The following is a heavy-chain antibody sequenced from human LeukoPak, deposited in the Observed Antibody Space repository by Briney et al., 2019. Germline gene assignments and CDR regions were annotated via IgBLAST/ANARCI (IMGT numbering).Heavy chain of an antibody. CDR3: ARRYGSSWTFDY. D-gene: IGHD6-13*01. V-gene: IGHV4-39*01. CDR2: IYYSGST. J-gene: IGHJ4*02. Sequence: SETLSLTCTVSGGSISSDNYYWGWIRQPPGKGLEWIGTIYYSGSTYYNPPLKSRVTISVDTSNNQFSLKLSSVTAADTAVYYCARRYGSSWTFDYWGQGTLVTVSS. CDR1: GGSISSDNYY.